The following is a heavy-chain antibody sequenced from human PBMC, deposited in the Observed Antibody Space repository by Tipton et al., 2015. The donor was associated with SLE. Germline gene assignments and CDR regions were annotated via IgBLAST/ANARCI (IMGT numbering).Heavy chain of an antibody. V-gene: IGHV4-34*12. CDR1: GESFNGYF. CDR2: IIHSGVT. D-gene: IGHD2/OR15-2a*01. J-gene: IGHJ6*03. Sequence: GLVKPSQTLSLTCAVYGESFNGYFWTWIRQPPGKGLEWIAEIIHSGVTNYNPSLRSRVTISLDTSKNQFSLRLSSVTAADTAMYYCAMGPTPFNYYFMDVWGKGTTVTVSS. CDR3: AMGPTPFNYYFMDV.